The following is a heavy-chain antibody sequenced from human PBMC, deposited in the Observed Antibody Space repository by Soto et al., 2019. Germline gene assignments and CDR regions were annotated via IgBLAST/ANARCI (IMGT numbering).Heavy chain of an antibody. CDR2: MGYNGFT. Sequence: QVQLQESGPGLVKPSETLSLTCTISGGPMNNYYCSWFRQPRGQGLEWIGYMGYNGFTRYNPSLRSRVAISLDTAKNQFSLNLSSVTAAATALYYCARQGFGELHGLVDVWGQGITVNVSS. CDR3: ARQGFGELHGLVDV. V-gene: IGHV4-59*08. CDR1: GGPMNNYY. J-gene: IGHJ6*02. D-gene: IGHD3-10*01.